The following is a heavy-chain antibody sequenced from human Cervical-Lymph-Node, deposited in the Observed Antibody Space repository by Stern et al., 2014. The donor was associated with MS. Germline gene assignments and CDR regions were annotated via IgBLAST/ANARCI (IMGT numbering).Heavy chain of an antibody. Sequence: DQLVQSGAEVKKPRDSLKISCKGSGYTFSKNWIAWVRQMPGKGLEWMGIIYPGDSDTRYSPSFQGQANMSAAKSITTAYLQWNSLKAPDPAIYYCARPPPRRSSSDPNFGLDVWGQGTTVTVSS. CDR1: GYTFSKNW. D-gene: IGHD6-6*01. CDR3: ARPPPRRSSSDPNFGLDV. V-gene: IGHV5-51*03. CDR2: IYPGDSDT. J-gene: IGHJ6*02.